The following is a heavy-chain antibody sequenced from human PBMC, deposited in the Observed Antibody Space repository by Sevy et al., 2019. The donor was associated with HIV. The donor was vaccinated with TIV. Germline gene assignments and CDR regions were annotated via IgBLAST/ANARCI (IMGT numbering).Heavy chain of an antibody. CDR2: IKSKTDGGTT. V-gene: IGHV3-15*01. CDR3: TTGPRITMIVVG. D-gene: IGHD3-22*01. J-gene: IGHJ4*02. CDR1: GFSFSNAW. Sequence: GSLRLSCAASGFSFSNAWMSWVRQAPGKGLEWVGRIKSKTDGGTTDYAAPVKGRFTISRDDSKNTLYLQMNSLKTEDTAVYYCTTGPRITMIVVGWGQGTLVTVSS.